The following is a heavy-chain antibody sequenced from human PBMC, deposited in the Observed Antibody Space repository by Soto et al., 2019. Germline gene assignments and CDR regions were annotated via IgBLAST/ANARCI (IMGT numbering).Heavy chain of an antibody. CDR2: IIPIFGTA. CDR3: VPSYDSSCYYVSPWFDP. D-gene: IGHD3-22*01. CDR1: GGTFSSYA. V-gene: IGHV1-69*01. Sequence: QLQLVQAGAEVKKPGSSVKVSCKASGGTFSSYAISWVRQAPGQGLEWMGGIIPIFGTANYAQKFQGRVTITADECTSTAYVELSSLRSEDTAVYYCVPSYDSSCYYVSPWFDPWGQGTLVTVSS. J-gene: IGHJ5*02.